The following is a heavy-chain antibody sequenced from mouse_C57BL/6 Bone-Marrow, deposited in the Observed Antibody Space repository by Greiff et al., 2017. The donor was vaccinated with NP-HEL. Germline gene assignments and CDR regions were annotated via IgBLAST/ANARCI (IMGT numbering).Heavy chain of an antibody. V-gene: IGHV1-50*01. Sequence: QSCKASGYTFTSYWMQWVKQRPGQGLEWIGEIDPSDSYTNYNQKFKGKATLTVDTSSSTAYMQLSSLTSEDSAVYYCARVTTVVAPYYYAMDYWGQGTSVTVSS. J-gene: IGHJ4*01. CDR3: ARVTTVVAPYYYAMDY. D-gene: IGHD1-1*01. CDR2: IDPSDSYT. CDR1: GYTFTSYW.